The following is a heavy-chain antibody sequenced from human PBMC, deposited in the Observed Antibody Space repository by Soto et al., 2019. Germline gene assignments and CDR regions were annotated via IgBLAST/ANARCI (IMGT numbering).Heavy chain of an antibody. CDR1: GFTFSSYG. J-gene: IGHJ6*03. CDR3: AKGVTIFGVVIYYYYYMDV. D-gene: IGHD3-3*01. Sequence: GGSLRLSCAASGFTFSSYGMHWVRQAPGKGLEGVAVISYEGSNKYYADSVKGRFTISRDNSKNTLYLQMNSLRAEDTAVYYCAKGVTIFGVVIYYYYYMDVWGKGTTVTVSS. CDR2: ISYEGSNK. V-gene: IGHV3-30*18.